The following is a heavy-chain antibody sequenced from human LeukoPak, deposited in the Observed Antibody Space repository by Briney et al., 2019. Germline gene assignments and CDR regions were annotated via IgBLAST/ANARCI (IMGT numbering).Heavy chain of an antibody. CDR3: ARQGRDGYNPYYYDY. J-gene: IGHJ4*02. CDR2: LYYSGTT. V-gene: IGHV4-39*01. Sequence: SETLSLTRSVSGASIDGSSSYYWAWIRQPPGKGLEWIGSLYYSGTTYYNPSLQSRVAISVDTSKKHFSLELRSVTAADTAVYYCARQGRDGYNPYYYDYWGQGILVTVSS. CDR1: GASIDGSSSYY. D-gene: IGHD5-24*01.